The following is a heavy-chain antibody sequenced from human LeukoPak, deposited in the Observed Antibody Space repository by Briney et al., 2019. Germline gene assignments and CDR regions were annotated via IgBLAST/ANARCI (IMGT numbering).Heavy chain of an antibody. CDR2: IHTSGDT. Sequence: GGSLRLSCAASGLTGSHDYVSWVRQAPGKGLEWVSAIHTSGDTCYADSVKGRFTISRDTSKNTLYLQINSLRVEDTAVYYCIVFGDSNHWGQGTLVTVSS. CDR3: IVFGDSNH. J-gene: IGHJ5*02. D-gene: IGHD4-17*01. V-gene: IGHV3-53*01. CDR1: GLTGSHDY.